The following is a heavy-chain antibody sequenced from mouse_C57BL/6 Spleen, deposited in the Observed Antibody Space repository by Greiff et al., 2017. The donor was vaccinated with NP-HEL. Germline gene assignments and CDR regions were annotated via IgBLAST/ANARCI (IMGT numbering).Heavy chain of an antibody. CDR3: AREANWEDY. V-gene: IGHV1-55*01. J-gene: IGHJ2*01. CDR2: IYPGSGST. Sequence: QVHVKQPGAELVKPGASVKMSCKASGYTFTSYWITWVKQRPGQGLEWIGDIYPGSGSTNYNEKFKSKATLTVDTSSSTAYMQLSSLTSEDSAVYYCAREANWEDYWGQGTTLTVSS. D-gene: IGHD4-1*01. CDR1: GYTFTSYW.